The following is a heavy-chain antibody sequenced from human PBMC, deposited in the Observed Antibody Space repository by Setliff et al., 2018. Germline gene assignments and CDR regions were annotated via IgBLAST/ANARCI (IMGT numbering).Heavy chain of an antibody. CDR1: GFTFSSYW. Sequence: GGSLRLSCATSGFTFSSYWMSWVRQAQGKGLEWVANIKQDGSEKYYVDSVKGRFTISRDNAKNSLYLQMNSLRAEDTAVYYCARDSGRMNYWGQGTLVTVPQ. CDR3: ARDSGRMNY. J-gene: IGHJ4*02. V-gene: IGHV3-7*03. CDR2: IKQDGSEK.